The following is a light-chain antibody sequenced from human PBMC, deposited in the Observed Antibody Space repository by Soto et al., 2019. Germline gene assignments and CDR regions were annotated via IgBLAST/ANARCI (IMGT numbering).Light chain of an antibody. V-gene: IGKV1-5*01. CDR3: QQYNSYSWT. J-gene: IGKJ1*01. CDR1: QSISSW. Sequence: DIQMTQSPSTLSASVGDRVTITCRASQSISSWLAWYQQKPGKAPKLLIYDASSWESGVPSRFSGSGSGTEFTLTISRLQPDYFATYYCQQYNSYSWTFGQGTKVEIK. CDR2: DAS.